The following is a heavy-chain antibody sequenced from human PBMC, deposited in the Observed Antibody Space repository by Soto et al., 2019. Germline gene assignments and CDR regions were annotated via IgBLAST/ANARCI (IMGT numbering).Heavy chain of an antibody. Sequence: QVQLLQSGAEVKKPGSSVNVSCKTSGDTFSTHSITWVRQAPGQGLEWMGGIIPLFGTPGYAQKFQGRVPITADKSTNTAYMDLSSLRYEDTAVYYCASSGYIFAPSYDNGSQGNLVTVTS. J-gene: IGHJ4*02. D-gene: IGHD5-18*01. CDR1: GDTFSTHS. V-gene: IGHV1-69*06. CDR3: ASSGYIFAPSYDN. CDR2: IIPLFGTP.